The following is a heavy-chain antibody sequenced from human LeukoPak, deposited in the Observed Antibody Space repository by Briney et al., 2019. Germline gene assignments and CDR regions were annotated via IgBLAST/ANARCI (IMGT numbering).Heavy chain of an antibody. CDR2: ISSSSTI. Sequence: GGSLRLSCAASGFTFSSYSMNWVRQAPGKGLEWVSYISSSSTIYYADSVKGRFTISRDNAKNSLYLQMNSLRAEDTAVYYCARVELLWFGESPGFDYWGQGTLVTVSS. V-gene: IGHV3-48*04. CDR1: GFTFSSYS. D-gene: IGHD3-10*01. J-gene: IGHJ4*02. CDR3: ARVELLWFGESPGFDY.